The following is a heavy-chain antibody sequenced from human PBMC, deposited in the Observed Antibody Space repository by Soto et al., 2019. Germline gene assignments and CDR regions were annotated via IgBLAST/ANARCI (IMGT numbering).Heavy chain of an antibody. CDR2: MNPNTGNS. CDR1: GYTFTSYD. CDR3: ARRAETNGWNGFGADKYYFDF. D-gene: IGHD1-1*01. V-gene: IGHV1-8*01. J-gene: IGHJ4*02. Sequence: ASVKVSCKASGYTFTSYDIYWVRQATGQGLECMGWMNPNTGNSGYAQKFQGRVTMTSDTSINTVHMELSSLRSEDTAVYYCARRAETNGWNGFGADKYYFDFWGQGTLVTVSS.